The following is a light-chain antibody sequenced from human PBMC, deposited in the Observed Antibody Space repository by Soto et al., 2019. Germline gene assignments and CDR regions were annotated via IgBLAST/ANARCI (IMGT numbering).Light chain of an antibody. CDR3: QQVKRSPLT. J-gene: IGKJ4*01. Sequence: DIQLTQSPSFLSASVGDRVSITCRASEDISSYLAWYQRKPGKAPKVLIAGASTLQSGVPSSFSGSGSGTEFTLTISSLQAEDCATYYCQQVKRSPLTFGGGTKVEIK. V-gene: IGKV1-9*01. CDR1: EDISSY. CDR2: GAS.